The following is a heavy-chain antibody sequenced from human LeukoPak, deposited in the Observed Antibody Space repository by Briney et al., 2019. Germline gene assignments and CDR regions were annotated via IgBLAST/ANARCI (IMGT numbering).Heavy chain of an antibody. CDR2: INPNSGGT. D-gene: IGHD3-10*01. CDR1: GYTFTGYY. J-gene: IGHJ4*02. V-gene: IGHV1-2*02. CDR3: ARVRSRGVIIEDY. Sequence: GASVKVSCKASGYTFTGYYMHWVRQAPGQGLEWMGWINPNSGGTNYAQKFQGRVTMTRDTSISTAYMELSRPRSDDTAVYYCARVRSRGVIIEDYWGQGTLVTVSS.